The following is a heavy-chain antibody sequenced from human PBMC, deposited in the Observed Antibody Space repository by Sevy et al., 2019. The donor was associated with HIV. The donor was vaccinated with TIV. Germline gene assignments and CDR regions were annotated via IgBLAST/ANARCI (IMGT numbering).Heavy chain of an antibody. Sequence: GGSLRLSCAASGFTFSSYGMHWVRQAPGKGLEWVAFILYDGSNKYYADSVKGRFTISRDNSKNTLYLQMNSLRAEDTAVYYCAKAPEYSSSLVPYYYYMDVWGNGTTVTVSS. J-gene: IGHJ6*03. CDR1: GFTFSSYG. CDR2: ILYDGSNK. D-gene: IGHD6-6*01. V-gene: IGHV3-30*02. CDR3: AKAPEYSSSLVPYYYYMDV.